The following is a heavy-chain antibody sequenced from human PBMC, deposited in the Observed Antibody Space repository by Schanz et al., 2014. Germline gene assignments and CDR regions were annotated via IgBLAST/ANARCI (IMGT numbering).Heavy chain of an antibody. Sequence: QVHLLESGGGLVEPGGSLRLSCAASGFSFSDYFMAWIRQPPGRGLEWVSYIGNGGVTIYYADSVKGRFTISRDNAKNSLYLEMNSLRAEDTALYYCARDRRNADLDYWGQGTLVTVPS. D-gene: IGHD1-1*01. J-gene: IGHJ4*02. CDR2: IGNGGVTI. CDR1: GFSFSDYF. V-gene: IGHV3-11*04. CDR3: ARDRRNADLDY.